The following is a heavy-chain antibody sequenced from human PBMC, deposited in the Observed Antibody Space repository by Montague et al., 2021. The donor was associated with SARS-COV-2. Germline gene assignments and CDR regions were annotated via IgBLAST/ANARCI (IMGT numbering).Heavy chain of an antibody. Sequence: PALVKPTQTLTLTCTFSGFSLDSRGVGVGRIRQPPGKALECLALIYWNDDKRYSPSLKTRLTVTKDTSKNQVVLTMTNMDPVDTATYFCAHKNSGWPIEFASWGQGALVTVSS. D-gene: IGHD6-19*01. CDR2: IYWNDDK. CDR3: AHKNSGWPIEFAS. J-gene: IGHJ4*02. CDR1: GFSLDSRGVG. V-gene: IGHV2-5*01.